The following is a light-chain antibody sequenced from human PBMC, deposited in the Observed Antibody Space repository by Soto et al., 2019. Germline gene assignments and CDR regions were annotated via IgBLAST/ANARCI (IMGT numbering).Light chain of an antibody. CDR2: DAS. Sequence: EIVLTQSPAILSLSPGEGATLSCRASQSVSSYLAWHQQKPGQAPRLLMLDASKRAPGIPARFSGSGSGTDFTLTISSLEPEDFAVYYCQQFSNWPRTFGQGTRLEIK. J-gene: IGKJ5*01. V-gene: IGKV3-11*01. CDR3: QQFSNWPRT. CDR1: QSVSSY.